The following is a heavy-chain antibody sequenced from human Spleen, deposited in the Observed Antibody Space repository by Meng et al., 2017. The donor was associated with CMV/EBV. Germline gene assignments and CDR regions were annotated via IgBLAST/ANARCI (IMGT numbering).Heavy chain of an antibody. D-gene: IGHD3-3*01. CDR1: GYSFTSYW. CDR2: IYPGDSDT. V-gene: IGHV5-51*01. J-gene: IGHJ5*02. Sequence: CKGSGYSFTSYWIGWVRQMPGKGLKWMGIIYPGDSDTRYSPSFQGQVTISADKSISTAYLQWSSLKASDTAMYYCARTGYDFSNWFDPWGQGTLVTVSS. CDR3: ARTGYDFSNWFDP.